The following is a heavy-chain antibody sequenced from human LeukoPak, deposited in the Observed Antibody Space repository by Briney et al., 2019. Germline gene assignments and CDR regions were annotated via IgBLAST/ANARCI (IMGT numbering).Heavy chain of an antibody. CDR1: GLAFSSCA. Sequence: GGSLRLSCAASGLAFSSCAMSWVRQAPGKGLEWVSTISVASNTFYADSVKGRFTISRDNSRNTVYLQMTSLRADDTAVYYCADYGVSGVRNNFYWGQGTLVTVSS. V-gene: IGHV3-23*01. D-gene: IGHD3-3*01. CDR3: ADYGVSGVRNNFY. CDR2: ISVASNT. J-gene: IGHJ4*02.